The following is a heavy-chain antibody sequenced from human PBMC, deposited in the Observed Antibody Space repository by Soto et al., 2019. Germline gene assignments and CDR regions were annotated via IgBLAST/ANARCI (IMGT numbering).Heavy chain of an antibody. J-gene: IGHJ3*02. CDR3: ARGGGVGVAGSAAFEM. V-gene: IGHV1-2*02. Sequence: QLHLVQSRAVVKKPGASVTVSCSASGYPVTAYYMHWVRQAPGRGLEWMGGINPATGAAKYTQTFQGRVTMTRDTSTSTVFMELSGLTSEDTAVFYCARGGGVGVAGSAAFEMWGQGTLVTVSS. CDR1: GYPVTAYY. CDR2: INPATGAA. D-gene: IGHD3-3*01.